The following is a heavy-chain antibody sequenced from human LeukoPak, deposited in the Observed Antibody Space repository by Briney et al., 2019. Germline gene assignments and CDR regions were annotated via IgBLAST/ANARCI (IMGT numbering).Heavy chain of an antibody. D-gene: IGHD5-18*01. Sequence: SETLSLTCAVYGGSFSGYYWSWIRQPPGKGLEWIGEINHSGSTNYNPSLKSRVTISVDTSKNQFSPKLSSVTAADTAVYYCARGRLRGYSYGPPAEYFQHWGQGTLVTVSS. CDR3: ARGRLRGYSYGPPAEYFQH. CDR1: GGSFSGYY. V-gene: IGHV4-34*01. J-gene: IGHJ1*01. CDR2: INHSGST.